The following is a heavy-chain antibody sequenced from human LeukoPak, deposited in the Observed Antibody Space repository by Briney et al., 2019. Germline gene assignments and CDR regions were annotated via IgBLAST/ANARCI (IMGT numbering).Heavy chain of an antibody. J-gene: IGHJ3*02. D-gene: IGHD3-3*01. CDR3: ARDRDFWSGQTNDAFDI. Sequence: SSVKVSCKASGGTFSSYAISWVPQAPGQGLEWMGGIIPIFGTANYAQKFQGRVTITADESTSTAYMELSSLRSEDTDVYYCARDRDFWSGQTNDAFDIWGQGTMVTVSS. CDR2: IIPIFGTA. CDR1: GGTFSSYA. V-gene: IGHV1-69*01.